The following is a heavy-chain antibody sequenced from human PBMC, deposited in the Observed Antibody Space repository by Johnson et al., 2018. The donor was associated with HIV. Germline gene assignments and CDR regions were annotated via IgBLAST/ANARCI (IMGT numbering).Heavy chain of an antibody. V-gene: IGHV3-23*04. CDR2: ISGSVGST. J-gene: IGHJ3*02. Sequence: MLLVESGGGLVQPGGSLRLSCAASGFTFSSYAMSWVRQAPGKGLEWVSAISGSVGSTYYADSVKGRFPISRANSKNTLYLQMNSLRAEDTAVYYCAILPDYYDSSGYYHDDAFDIWGQGTMVTVSS. CDR3: AILPDYYDSSGYYHDDAFDI. D-gene: IGHD3-22*01. CDR1: GFTFSSYA.